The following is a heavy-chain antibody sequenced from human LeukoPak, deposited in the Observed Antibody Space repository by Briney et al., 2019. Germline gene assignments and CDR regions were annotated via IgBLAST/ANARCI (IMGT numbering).Heavy chain of an antibody. D-gene: IGHD5-18*01. V-gene: IGHV3-7*01. CDR1: GFIFSSYW. CDR3: ARGKRGYSFGDY. Sequence: GGSLRLSCAASGFIFSSYWMSWDRQAPGKGMEWVAHIKQDGSDQSYVDSVKGRFTISRDNAKNSLYLQINILSAEDTAVYYCARGKRGYSFGDYWGQGTLVTVSS. J-gene: IGHJ4*02. CDR2: IKQDGSDQ.